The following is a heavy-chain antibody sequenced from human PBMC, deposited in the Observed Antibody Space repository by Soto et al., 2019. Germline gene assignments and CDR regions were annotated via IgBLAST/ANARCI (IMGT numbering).Heavy chain of an antibody. V-gene: IGHV3-33*01. CDR3: ARDNPYYYDSSGYYYYYYGMDV. CDR1: GFTFSSYG. J-gene: IGHJ6*02. CDR2: IWYDGSNK. D-gene: IGHD3-22*01. Sequence: AGGSLRLSCAASGFTFSSYGMHWVRQAPGKGLEWVAVIWYDGSNKYYADSVKGRFTISRDNSKSTLYLQMNSLRAEDTAVYYCARDNPYYYDSSGYYYYYYGMDVWGQGTTVTVSS.